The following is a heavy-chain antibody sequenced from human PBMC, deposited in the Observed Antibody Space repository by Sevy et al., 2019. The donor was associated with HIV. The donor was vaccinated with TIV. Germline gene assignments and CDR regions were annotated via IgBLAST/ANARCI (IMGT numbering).Heavy chain of an antibody. Sequence: SETLSLICTVSGDSIRSNSYYWAWIRQPPGKGLEWIGSIYYTGRAYYTPSLKSRVTMSVDTSKNQFSLKLTSVTAAETAVYFCARRAYGDFVSFFDPWGQGTLVTVSS. CDR3: ARRAYGDFVSFFDP. CDR2: IYYTGRA. J-gene: IGHJ5*02. CDR1: GDSIRSNSYY. D-gene: IGHD4-17*01. V-gene: IGHV4-39*01.